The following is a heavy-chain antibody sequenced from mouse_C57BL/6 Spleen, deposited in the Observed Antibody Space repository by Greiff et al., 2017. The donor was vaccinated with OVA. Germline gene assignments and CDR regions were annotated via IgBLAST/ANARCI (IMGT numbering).Heavy chain of an antibody. J-gene: IGHJ4*01. CDR3: ARPNYGSSMDY. D-gene: IGHD1-1*01. Sequence: EVKLVESGGGLVKPGGSLKLSCAASGFTFSDYGMHWVRQAPEKGLEWVAYLSSGSSTIYYADTVKGRFTISRDNAKNTLFLQMTSLRSEDTAMYYCARPNYGSSMDYWGQGTSVTVSS. CDR1: GFTFSDYG. V-gene: IGHV5-17*01. CDR2: LSSGSSTI.